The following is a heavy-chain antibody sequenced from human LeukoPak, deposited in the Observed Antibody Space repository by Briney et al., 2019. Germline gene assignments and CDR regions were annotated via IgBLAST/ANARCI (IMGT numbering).Heavy chain of an antibody. CDR2: IWYDGSNK. V-gene: IGHV3-33*06. CDR1: GFTLSSYG. D-gene: IGHD2-2*01. Sequence: GGSLRLSCAASGFTLSSYGMYWVRQAPGRGREGVAVIWYDGSNKFYVDSVKGRFTLSRDNSKNTLYMKMNSSRAADTAVYYCAKDMPGNSYYFDYWGQGTLVTVSS. J-gene: IGHJ4*02. CDR3: AKDMPGNSYYFDY.